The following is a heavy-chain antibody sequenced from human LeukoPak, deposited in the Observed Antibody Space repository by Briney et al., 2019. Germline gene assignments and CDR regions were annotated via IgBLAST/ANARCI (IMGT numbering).Heavy chain of an antibody. CDR1: DGSFSGYY. J-gene: IGHJ4*02. V-gene: IGHV4-34*01. CDR3: ARGPGITAAGNFDY. CDR2: INHSGST. D-gene: IGHD6-13*01. Sequence: SETLSLTCAVYDGSFSGYYWSWIRQPPGKGLEWIGEINHSGSTNYNPSLKSRVTVSVETSKNQFSLKLSSVTAADTAVYYCARGPGITAAGNFDYWGQGTLVTVSS.